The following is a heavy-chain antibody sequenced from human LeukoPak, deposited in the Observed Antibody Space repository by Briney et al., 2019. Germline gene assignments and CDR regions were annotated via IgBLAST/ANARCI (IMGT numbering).Heavy chain of an antibody. V-gene: IGHV3-9*01. Sequence: GGSLRLSCAASGFTFDDYAVHWVREAPGKGLECVSGISWNSGSIGYADSVKGRFTISRDNAKNSLYLQMNSLRAEDTALYYCAKVLRGSGIFDYWGQGSLVTVSS. J-gene: IGHJ4*02. CDR1: GFTFDDYA. CDR2: ISWNSGSI. D-gene: IGHD3-10*01. CDR3: AKVLRGSGIFDY.